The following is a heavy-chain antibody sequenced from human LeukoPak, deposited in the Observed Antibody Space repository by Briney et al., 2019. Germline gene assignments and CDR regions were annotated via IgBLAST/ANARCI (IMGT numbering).Heavy chain of an antibody. Sequence: PGGSLRLSCAASGFTFSSYGMHWVRQAPGKGLEWVAFIRYDGSNKYYADSVKGRFTISRDNSKNTLYLQMNSLRAEDTAVYYCAKMGEVQNNYYYYYMDVWGKGTTVTVSS. CDR1: GFTFSSYG. V-gene: IGHV3-30*02. D-gene: IGHD1-1*01. CDR2: IRYDGSNK. CDR3: AKMGEVQNNYYYYYMDV. J-gene: IGHJ6*03.